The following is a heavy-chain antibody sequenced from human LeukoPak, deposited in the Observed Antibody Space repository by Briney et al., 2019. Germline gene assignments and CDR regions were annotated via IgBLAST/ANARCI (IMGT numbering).Heavy chain of an antibody. J-gene: IGHJ5*02. Sequence: SETLSLTCAVSGYSISSGYYWGWIRQPPGKGLEWIGSIYHSGGTYYNPSLKSRVTISVDTSKNQFSLKVSSVTAADTAVYYCARQAIAATGNWFDPWGQGTLVTVSS. V-gene: IGHV4-38-2*01. CDR3: ARQAIAATGNWFDP. CDR2: IYHSGGT. CDR1: GYSISSGYY. D-gene: IGHD2-15*01.